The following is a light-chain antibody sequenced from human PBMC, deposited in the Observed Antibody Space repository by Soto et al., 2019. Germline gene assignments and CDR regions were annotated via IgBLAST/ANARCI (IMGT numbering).Light chain of an antibody. J-gene: IGKJ1*01. CDR3: QYYGSPSWT. Sequence: EIVLTQSPGTLSLSPGERATLSCRASQSVPSNYLAWYQQRPGQAPRLLIFGTSSRATGIPDKVSGSGSGTDFTLTITRLEPDDFAEYYCQYYGSPSWTFGQGTKVEIK. V-gene: IGKV3-20*01. CDR2: GTS. CDR1: QSVPSNY.